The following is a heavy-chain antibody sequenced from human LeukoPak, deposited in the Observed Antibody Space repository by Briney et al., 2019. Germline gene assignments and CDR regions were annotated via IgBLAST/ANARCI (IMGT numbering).Heavy chain of an antibody. D-gene: IGHD1-26*01. J-gene: IGHJ3*02. CDR2: TRNDGSRN. CDR1: GFSFSGFG. CDR3: ANPRVGANYRNAVDI. Sequence: PGGSLRLSCAASGFSFSGFGMHWVRQAPGKGLEWVAFTRNDGSRNFYGDSVKGRFAISRDNSKNMLYLQVNSVRAEDTAVYYCANPRVGANYRNAVDIWGQGTMVTVSS. V-gene: IGHV3-30*02.